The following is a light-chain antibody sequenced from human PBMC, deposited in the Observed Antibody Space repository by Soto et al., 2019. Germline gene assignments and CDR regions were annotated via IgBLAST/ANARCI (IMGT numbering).Light chain of an antibody. J-gene: IGKJ3*01. V-gene: IGKV3-15*01. Sequence: EIVMTQSPATLSVSPGERATLSCRASQSVSSNLAWYQQKPGQAPRLLIHGASTRATGIPARFSGSGSGTEFTLTISGLHSEDFAVYYCQQYVNWPLTFGPGTKVDIK. CDR1: QSVSSN. CDR2: GAS. CDR3: QQYVNWPLT.